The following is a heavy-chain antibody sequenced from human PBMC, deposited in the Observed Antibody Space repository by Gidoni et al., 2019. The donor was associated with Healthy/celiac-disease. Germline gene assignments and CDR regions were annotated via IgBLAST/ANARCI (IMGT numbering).Heavy chain of an antibody. CDR3: ARGGVTMVRGTGMDV. CDR1: GFTFSSYE. Sequence: EVQLVESGGGLVQPGGSLRLSCAASGFTFSSYEMNWVRQAPGKGLEWVSYISSSGSTIYYADSVKGRFTISRDNAKNSLYLQMNSLRAEDTAVYYCARGGVTMVRGTGMDVWGQGTTVTVSS. CDR2: ISSSGSTI. D-gene: IGHD3-10*01. V-gene: IGHV3-48*03. J-gene: IGHJ6*02.